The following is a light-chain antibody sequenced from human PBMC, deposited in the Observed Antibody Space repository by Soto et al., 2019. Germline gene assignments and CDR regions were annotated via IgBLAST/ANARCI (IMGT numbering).Light chain of an antibody. CDR1: QSVSGSH. CDR3: QQYVTPPSL. CDR2: GAS. J-gene: IGKJ4*01. V-gene: IGKV3-20*01. Sequence: EIVLTQSPGTLSLSPGERATLSCRASQSVSGSHLAWYRQKPGQAPRLLIYGASTRATGIPDRFSGSGSGTDFTRTISRLEPEDFAVYYCQQYVTPPSLFGGGTKVEIK.